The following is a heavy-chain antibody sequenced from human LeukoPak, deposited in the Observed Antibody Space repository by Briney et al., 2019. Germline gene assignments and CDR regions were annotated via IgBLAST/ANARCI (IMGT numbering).Heavy chain of an antibody. CDR3: ARDHHRRLYDSQARDTFDI. Sequence: GGSLRLSCAASEFTFSSYAMSWVRQAPGKGLEWVSYISSSSSTMYYANSVKGRFSISRDNAKKSLYLQMNSLRAEDTAVYYCARDHHRRLYDSQARDTFDIWGQGTMVTVSS. V-gene: IGHV3-48*01. D-gene: IGHD3-22*01. CDR2: ISSSSSTM. CDR1: EFTFSSYA. J-gene: IGHJ3*02.